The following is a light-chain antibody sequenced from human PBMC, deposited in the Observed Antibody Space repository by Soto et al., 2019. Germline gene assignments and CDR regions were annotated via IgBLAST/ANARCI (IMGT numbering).Light chain of an antibody. CDR3: QQYNNWPRT. CDR2: GAS. Sequence: DIVMTQSPATLSVSQGERATLSCRASQTIRTNLAWYQHKPGQAPRLLIYGASTGATAVPARFSGSGSGTGFTLTISSLQSEDFAAYYCQQYNNWPRTFGQGTKVEIK. CDR1: QTIRTN. J-gene: IGKJ1*01. V-gene: IGKV3-15*01.